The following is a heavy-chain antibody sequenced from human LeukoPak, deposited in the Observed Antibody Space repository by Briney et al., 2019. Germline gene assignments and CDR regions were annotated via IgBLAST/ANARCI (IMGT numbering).Heavy chain of an antibody. V-gene: IGHV3-30*18. CDR2: ISYDGSNK. Sequence: GGSLRLSCAASGFTFSSYGMHWVRQAPGKGLEWVAVISYDGSNKYYADSVKGRFTISRDNSKNTLYLQMNSLRAEDTAVYYCAKGLRYSDWLSSVDYWGQGTLVTVSS. J-gene: IGHJ4*02. CDR1: GFTFSSYG. D-gene: IGHD3-9*01. CDR3: AKGLRYSDWLSSVDY.